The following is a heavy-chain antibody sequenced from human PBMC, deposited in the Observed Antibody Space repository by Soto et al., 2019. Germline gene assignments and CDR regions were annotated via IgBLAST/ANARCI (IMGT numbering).Heavy chain of an antibody. CDR3: AKDKLGTTWFDP. CDR2: ISGSGGST. CDR1: GFTFSSYD. V-gene: IGHV3-23*01. D-gene: IGHD1-7*01. Sequence: GGSLRLSCAASGFTFSSYDMSWVRQAPGKGLEWVSAISGSGGSTYYADSVKGRFTISRDNSKNTLYLQMNSLRAEYTAVYYCAKDKLGTTWFDPWGQGTLVTVSS. J-gene: IGHJ5*02.